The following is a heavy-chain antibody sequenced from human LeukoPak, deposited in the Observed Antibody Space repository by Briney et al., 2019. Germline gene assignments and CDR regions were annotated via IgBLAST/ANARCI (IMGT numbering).Heavy chain of an antibody. J-gene: IGHJ4*02. D-gene: IGHD5-24*01. Sequence: GGSLRLSCAASGLTFSSYSMNWVRQAPGKGLEWVSSISSSSSYIYYADSVKGRFTISRDNAKNSLYLQMNSLRAEDTAVYYCARDSGDGNDDYWGQGTLVTVSS. CDR3: ARDSGDGNDDY. V-gene: IGHV3-21*01. CDR1: GLTFSSYS. CDR2: ISSSSSYI.